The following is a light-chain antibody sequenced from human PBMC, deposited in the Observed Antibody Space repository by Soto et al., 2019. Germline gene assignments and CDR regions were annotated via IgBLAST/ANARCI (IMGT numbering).Light chain of an antibody. CDR1: QNIYTGY. J-gene: IGKJ3*01. CDR2: GAT. V-gene: IGKV3-20*01. Sequence: EVVLTQSPGTLSLSPGESATLSCRASQNIYTGYLAWYQQKPGQAPSLLISGATDRATGIPDRFTGSGSGTDFTLTISRLEPEDFAVYYCQQFSGSLTLGPGTKVDIK. CDR3: QQFSGSLT.